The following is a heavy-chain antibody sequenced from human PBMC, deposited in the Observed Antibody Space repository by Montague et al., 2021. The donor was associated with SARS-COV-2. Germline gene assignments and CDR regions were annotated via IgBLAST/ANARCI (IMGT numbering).Heavy chain of an antibody. CDR3: AGAEAATGTPDDP. J-gene: IGHJ5*02. V-gene: IGHV4-4*07. CDR2: IYGSGST. D-gene: IGHD6-25*01. Sequence: TLSLTCTVSGGSISSYYWSWIRQPAGKGLEWIGRIYGSGSTNYNSSLKSRVTMSVDSSKNQFSLRLTSVTAADAAVYYCAGAEAATGTPDDPWGQGILVTVSS. CDR1: GGSISSYY.